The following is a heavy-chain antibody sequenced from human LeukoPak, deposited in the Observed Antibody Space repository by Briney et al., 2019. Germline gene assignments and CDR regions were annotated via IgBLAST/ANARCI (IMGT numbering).Heavy chain of an antibody. Sequence: GGSLRLSCAASGFTFSSYSMNWVRRAPGKGLECVSSISSSSSYIYYADSVKGRFIISRDNAKNSLYLQMNSLRAEDTAVYYCARGDFSDSVDYVDAFDVWGQGTMVTVSS. CDR2: ISSSSSYI. D-gene: IGHD4-17*01. CDR1: GFTFSSYS. V-gene: IGHV3-21*01. CDR3: ARGDFSDSVDYVDAFDV. J-gene: IGHJ3*01.